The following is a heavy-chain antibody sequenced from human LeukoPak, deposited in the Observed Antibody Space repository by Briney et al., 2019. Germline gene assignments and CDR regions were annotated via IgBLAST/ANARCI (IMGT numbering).Heavy chain of an antibody. CDR3: AKYSDSTGAHYFDY. Sequence: GGSLRLSCAASGFTFSSYAMTWVRQAPGKGLEWVSTISGSGANTYYADSVKGRFTISRDNSKNTLSLQMNSLRVEDTALYYCAKYSDSTGAHYFDYWGQGTLVTVSS. J-gene: IGHJ4*02. V-gene: IGHV3-23*01. D-gene: IGHD2/OR15-2a*01. CDR2: ISGSGANT. CDR1: GFTFSSYA.